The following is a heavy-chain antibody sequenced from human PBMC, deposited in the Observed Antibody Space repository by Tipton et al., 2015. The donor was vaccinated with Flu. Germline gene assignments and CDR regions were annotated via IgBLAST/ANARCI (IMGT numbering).Heavy chain of an antibody. CDR3: AGERGDAFDI. Sequence: TLSLTCTVSGGSISRHYWSWIRQPPGKGLEWIGYIYYSGSISYNPSLKSRVTISVDTSKNQFSLKLSSVTAADSAVYYCAGERGDAFDIWGQGTMVTVSS. V-gene: IGHV4-59*11. CDR2: IYYSGSI. CDR1: GGSISRHY. D-gene: IGHD3-10*01. J-gene: IGHJ3*02.